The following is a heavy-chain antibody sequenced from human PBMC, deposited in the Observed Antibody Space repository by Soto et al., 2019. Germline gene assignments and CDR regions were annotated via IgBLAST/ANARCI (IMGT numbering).Heavy chain of an antibody. CDR1: GCTFTGYY. V-gene: IGHV1-2*04. D-gene: IGHD1-20*01. Sequence: ASVKVSCKASGCTFTGYYMHWVRQAPGQGLEWMGWINPNSGGTNYAQKFQGWVTMTRDTSISTAYMELSRLRSDDTAVYYCARVSIRGNWNLYGVDVWGQGTTVTVSS. CDR3: ARVSIRGNWNLYGVDV. J-gene: IGHJ6*02. CDR2: INPNSGGT.